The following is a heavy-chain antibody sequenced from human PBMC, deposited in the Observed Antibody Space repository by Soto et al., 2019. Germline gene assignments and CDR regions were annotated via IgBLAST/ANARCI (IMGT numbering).Heavy chain of an antibody. V-gene: IGHV3-23*01. CDR1: GFTCSNYA. CDR2: ISGSGNST. D-gene: IGHD1-26*01. CDR3: ARDVWELLRGFDP. Sequence: EVQLLESWGGLVQPGGSLRLSWPVSGFTCSNYAMSWVLQAPGKGLEWVSAISGSGNSTNYADSVKGRFTISRDNSKNTVYLQMNSLRAEDTAVYYCARDVWELLRGFDPWGQGTLVTVSS. J-gene: IGHJ5*02.